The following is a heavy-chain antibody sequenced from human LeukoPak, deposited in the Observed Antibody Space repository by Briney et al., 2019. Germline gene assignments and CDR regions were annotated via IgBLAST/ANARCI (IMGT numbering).Heavy chain of an antibody. CDR3: TADPYYDSSGPPRWFDP. D-gene: IGHD3-22*01. J-gene: IGHJ5*02. Sequence: SVKVSCKASGFTFTSSAMQWVRQARGQRLEWIGWIIVGSGNTNYAQKFQERVTITRDMSTSTAYMELSSLRSEDTAVYSCTADPYYDSSGPPRWFDPWGQGTLVTVSS. CDR2: IIVGSGNT. V-gene: IGHV1-58*02. CDR1: GFTFTSSA.